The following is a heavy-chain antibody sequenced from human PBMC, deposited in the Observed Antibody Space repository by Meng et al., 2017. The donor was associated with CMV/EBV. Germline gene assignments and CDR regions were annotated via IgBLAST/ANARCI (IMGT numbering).Heavy chain of an antibody. V-gene: IGHV1-69*10. CDR2: IIPILGIA. CDR3: ASKLGVNYYCGMDV. CDR1: GGTFSSYA. D-gene: IGHD1-7*01. Sequence: SVTVSCKASGGTFSSYAISWVRQAPGQGLEWMGGIIPILGIANYAQKFQGRVTITADKSTSTAYMELSSLRSEDTAVYYCASKLGVNYYCGMDVWGQGTTVTVSS. J-gene: IGHJ6*02.